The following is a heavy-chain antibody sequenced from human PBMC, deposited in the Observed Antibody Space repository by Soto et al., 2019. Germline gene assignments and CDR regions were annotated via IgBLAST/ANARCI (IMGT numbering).Heavy chain of an antibody. CDR2: IGDTGDST. D-gene: IGHD3-22*01. J-gene: IGHJ6*02. Sequence: PVGSLRLSCTASGFTFSSYAMSWVRQAPGKGLEWVSGIGDTGDSTYYADSVKGRFTISRDNSKNTLYLQMNSLAADDTAVYYCAKATGPYYSDNSAYYGDSYYYYAMDVWGQGTTVTVSS. CDR1: GFTFSSYA. CDR3: AKATGPYYSDNSAYYGDSYYYYAMDV. V-gene: IGHV3-23*01.